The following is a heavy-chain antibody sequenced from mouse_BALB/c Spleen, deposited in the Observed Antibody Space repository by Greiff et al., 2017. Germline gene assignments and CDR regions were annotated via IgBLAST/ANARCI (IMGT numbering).Heavy chain of an antibody. V-gene: IGHV2-9-2*01. D-gene: IGHD1-2*01. Sequence: VKLVESGPGLVAPSQSLSITCTVSGFPLTSYYISWIRQPPGKGLEWLGVIWTGGGTNYNSAFMSRLSISKDNSKSQVFFKMNSLQANDTAIYYCARESTTATWGDYWGQGTSVTVSS. CDR2: IWTGGGT. CDR1: GFPLTSYY. CDR3: ARESTTATWGDY. J-gene: IGHJ4*01.